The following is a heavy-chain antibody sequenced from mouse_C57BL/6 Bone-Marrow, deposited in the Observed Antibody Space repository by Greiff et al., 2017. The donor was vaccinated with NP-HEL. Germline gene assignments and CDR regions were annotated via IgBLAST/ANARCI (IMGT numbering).Heavy chain of an antibody. J-gene: IGHJ4*01. CDR2: IRNKANGYTT. Sequence: EVQLVESGGGLVQPGGSLRLSCATSGFTFTDYYMSWVRQPPGKALEWLGFIRNKANGYTTEYSASVKGRFTISRDNSQSILYLQINTLRAEDSATYYCARSYDYAMDYWGQGTSVTVSS. CDR1: GFTFTDYY. V-gene: IGHV7-3*02. CDR3: ARSYDYAMDY. D-gene: IGHD2-14*01.